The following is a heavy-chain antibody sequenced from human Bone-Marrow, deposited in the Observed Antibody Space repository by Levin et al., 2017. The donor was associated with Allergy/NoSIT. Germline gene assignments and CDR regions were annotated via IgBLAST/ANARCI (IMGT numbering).Heavy chain of an antibody. J-gene: IGHJ4*02. Sequence: GESLKISCAVSGFTFSNFWMSWVRQAPGKGLEWVASIKTDGSDTYYLGSVKGRFTISRDNVKNVVDLQMNSLGAEDTAVYYCANGHIAAGFWGQGTLVPVSS. V-gene: IGHV3-7*02. D-gene: IGHD6-13*01. CDR2: IKTDGSDT. CDR3: ANGHIAAGF. CDR1: GFTFSNFW.